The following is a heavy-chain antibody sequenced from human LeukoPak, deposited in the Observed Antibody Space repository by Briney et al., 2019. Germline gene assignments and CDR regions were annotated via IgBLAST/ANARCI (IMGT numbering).Heavy chain of an antibody. V-gene: IGHV3-33*06. Sequence: GGSLRLSCAAPGFTLNIFGMHWVRQVPGNGLEWLAVLWADGKTAHYADSVKGRSTISRDSSENTLYLQMNSLRSEDTAVYYCAKDRRVYSYGSADYWGQGTLVTVSS. J-gene: IGHJ4*02. CDR3: AKDRRVYSYGSADY. D-gene: IGHD5-18*01. CDR2: LWADGKTA. CDR1: GFTLNIFG.